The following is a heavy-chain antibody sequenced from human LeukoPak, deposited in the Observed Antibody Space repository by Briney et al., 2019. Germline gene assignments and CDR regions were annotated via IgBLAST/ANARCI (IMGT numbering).Heavy chain of an antibody. CDR2: SYRSGST. CDR1: GYSISSDYY. V-gene: IGHV4-38-2*01. Sequence: SETLSLTXAVSGYSISSDYYWGWIRHPPGKGLECIGNSYRSGSTDYSPSLKSRVTISVDTSKNQFSLKLSSVTAADTAVYYCARARRIQLWLIATYYFDYWGQGTLVTVSS. CDR3: ARARRIQLWLIATYYFDY. D-gene: IGHD5-18*01. J-gene: IGHJ4*02.